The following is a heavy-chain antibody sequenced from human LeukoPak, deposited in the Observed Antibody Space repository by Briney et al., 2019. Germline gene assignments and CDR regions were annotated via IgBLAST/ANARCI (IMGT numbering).Heavy chain of an antibody. V-gene: IGHV3-9*01. Sequence: PGGSLRLSCAASGFTFSSYAMSWVRQAPGKGLEWVSGISWNSGTIGYADSVKGRFTISRDNAKNSLYLQMNSLRAEDTALYYCVKVRGYSYGYFDYWGQGTLVTVSS. CDR1: GFTFSSYA. D-gene: IGHD5-18*01. CDR3: VKVRGYSYGYFDY. CDR2: ISWNSGTI. J-gene: IGHJ4*02.